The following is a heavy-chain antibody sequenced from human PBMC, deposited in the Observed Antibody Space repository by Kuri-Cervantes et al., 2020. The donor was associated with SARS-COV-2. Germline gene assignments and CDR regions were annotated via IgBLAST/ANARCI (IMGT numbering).Heavy chain of an antibody. Sequence: GGSLRLSCVASEFNFRYYGMYWVRQAPGKGLEWVSSISNSGGSTYYADSVKGRFTISRDNSKNTLYLQMNSLRAEDTAVYYCAKDLAASVTRGYFDYWGQGTLVTVSS. J-gene: IGHJ4*02. CDR3: AKDLAASVTRGYFDY. V-gene: IGHV3-23*01. D-gene: IGHD6-13*01. CDR2: ISNSGGST. CDR1: EFNFRYYG.